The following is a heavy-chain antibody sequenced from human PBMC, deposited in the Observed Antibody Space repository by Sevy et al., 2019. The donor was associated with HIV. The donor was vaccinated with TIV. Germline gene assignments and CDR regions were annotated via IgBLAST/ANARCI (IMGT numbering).Heavy chain of an antibody. D-gene: IGHD6-13*01. CDR3: AKDTPPGGIAAAGNYFDY. J-gene: IGHJ4*02. Sequence: GGSLRLSCAAFGFTYNGYGMHWVRQAPGKGLEWVSAISGSGGSTYYADSVKGRFTISRDNSKNTLYLQMNSLRAEDTAVYYCAKDTPPGGIAAAGNYFDYWGQGTLVTVS. V-gene: IGHV3-23*01. CDR1: GFTYNGYG. CDR2: ISGSGGST.